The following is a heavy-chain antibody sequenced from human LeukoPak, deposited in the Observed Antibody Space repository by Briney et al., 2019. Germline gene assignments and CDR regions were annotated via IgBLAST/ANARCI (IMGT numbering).Heavy chain of an antibody. CDR1: NYSISNAYY. J-gene: IGHJ6*03. D-gene: IGHD1-26*01. CDR3: ARVNSGTYSSIYYFYYMDA. V-gene: IGHV4-38-2*01. CDR2: INHRGNI. Sequence: SETLSLTRAVSNYSISNAYYWGWIRQPPGRGLEWIGSINHRGNIYYNPSLKSRVAISVDTSKNQFSLKLSSVTAADTAVYYCARVNSGTYSSIYYFYYMDAWGEGITVTISS.